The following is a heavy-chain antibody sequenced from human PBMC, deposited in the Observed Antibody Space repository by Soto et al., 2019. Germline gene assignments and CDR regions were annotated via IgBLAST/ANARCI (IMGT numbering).Heavy chain of an antibody. Sequence: ASVKVSCKASGYTFTGYGISWVRQAPGQGLEWMGWISAYNGNTNYAQKLQGRVTMTTDTSTSTAYMELRSLRSDDTAVYYCARVSVSRTSSAKFDPWGQGTLVTV. CDR1: GYTFTGYG. J-gene: IGHJ5*02. D-gene: IGHD2-2*01. V-gene: IGHV1-18*04. CDR3: ARVSVSRTSSAKFDP. CDR2: ISAYNGNT.